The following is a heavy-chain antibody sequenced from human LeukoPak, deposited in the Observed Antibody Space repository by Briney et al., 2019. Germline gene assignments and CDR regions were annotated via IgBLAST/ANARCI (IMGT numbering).Heavy chain of an antibody. CDR1: GFSFSDYY. V-gene: IGHV3-11*01. CDR2: MSNSGSTI. CDR3: ASVLWFGGIFFDY. J-gene: IGHJ4*02. Sequence: GGSLRLSCAASGFSFSDYYMSWIRQAPGKGLEWVSYMSNSGSTIYYADSVKGRFTISRDNTKNSLYLQMNSLRAEDTAVYYCASVLWFGGIFFDYWGQGTLVTISS. D-gene: IGHD3-10*01.